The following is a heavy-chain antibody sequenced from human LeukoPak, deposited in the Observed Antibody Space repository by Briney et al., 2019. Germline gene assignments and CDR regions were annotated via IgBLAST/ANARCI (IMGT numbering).Heavy chain of an antibody. CDR2: IWYDGSNK. Sequence: PGRSLRLSCAASGFTFSSYGMHWVRQAPGKGLEWVAVIWYDGSNKYYADSVKGRFTISRDNAKNSLYLQMNSLRAEDTAVYYCARDRSPDDYWAREPWSPSPQ. CDR3: ARDRSPDDY. J-gene: IGHJ4*02. V-gene: IGHV3-33*01. CDR1: GFTFSSYG.